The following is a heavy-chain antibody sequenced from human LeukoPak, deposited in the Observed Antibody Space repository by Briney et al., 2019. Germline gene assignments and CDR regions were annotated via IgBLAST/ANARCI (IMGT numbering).Heavy chain of an antibody. CDR3: AREPSGSLDY. CDR1: GFTFSSYA. V-gene: IGHV3-30-3*01. Sequence: GRSLRLSCAASGFTFSSYAMHWVRQALGKGLEWVAVISYDGSNKYYADSVKGRFTISRDNAKNSLYLQMNSLRAEDTAVYYCAREPSGSLDYWGQGTLVTVSS. CDR2: ISYDGSNK. D-gene: IGHD1-26*01. J-gene: IGHJ4*02.